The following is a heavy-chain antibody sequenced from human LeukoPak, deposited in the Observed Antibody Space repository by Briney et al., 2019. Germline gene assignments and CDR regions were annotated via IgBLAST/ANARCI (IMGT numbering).Heavy chain of an antibody. V-gene: IGHV3-48*03. J-gene: IGHJ3*01. D-gene: IGHD4-23*01. Sequence: PGGALRLSSAASGFTFRSGELSWVPPGPAKGLGWGSYISSSGSIIYYADSVKGRFTISRDSAKNSLYLQMNSQRAEDTAVYYCARHDYHSNSDAFDVWGQGTMVTVSS. CDR3: ARHDYHSNSDAFDV. CDR1: GFTFRSGE. CDR2: ISSSGSII.